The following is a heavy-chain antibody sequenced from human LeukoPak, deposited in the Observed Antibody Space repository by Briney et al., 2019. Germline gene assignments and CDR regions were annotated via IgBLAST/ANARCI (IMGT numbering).Heavy chain of an antibody. J-gene: IGHJ5*02. V-gene: IGHV3-15*01. D-gene: IGHD3-10*01. CDR2: IKSKTDGGTT. Sequence: TGGSLRLSCAASGFTFSNAWMSWVRQAPGKGLEWVGRIKSKTDGGTTDYAAPVKGRFTISRDDSKNTLYLQMNGLKTEDTAVYYCTTDLHLSGSGSYYNGGSDWFDPWGQGTLVTVSS. CDR1: GFTFSNAW. CDR3: TTDLHLSGSGSYYNGGSDWFDP.